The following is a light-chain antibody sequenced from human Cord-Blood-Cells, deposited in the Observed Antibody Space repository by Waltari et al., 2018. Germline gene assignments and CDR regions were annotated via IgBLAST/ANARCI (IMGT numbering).Light chain of an antibody. V-gene: IGLV2-8*01. CDR3: SSYAGSNNWV. J-gene: IGLJ3*02. CDR1: SRDVGGYNS. Sequence: QSALTQPPSASGSPGQSVTISCTGTSRDVGGYNSVSWYQKHPGKAPKLMIYEVSKRPSGVPDRFSGSKSGNTASLTVSGLQAEDEADYYCSSYAGSNNWVFGGGTKLTVL. CDR2: EVS.